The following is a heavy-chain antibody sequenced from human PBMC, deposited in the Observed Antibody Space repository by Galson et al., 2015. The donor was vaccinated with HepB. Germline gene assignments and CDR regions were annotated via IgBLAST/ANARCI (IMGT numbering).Heavy chain of an antibody. CDR3: AHLTSFDWLFDY. V-gene: IGHV2-5*02. Sequence: PALVKPTQTLTLTCTSSGFSLSTSGVGVGWIRQPPGKALEWLTLIYWDDDKRYSPSLKSRLTITKDTSKNQVVLTMTNMDPVDTATYYCAHLTSFDWLFDYWGQGTLVTVSS. CDR1: GFSLSTSGVG. CDR2: IYWDDDK. J-gene: IGHJ4*02. D-gene: IGHD3-9*01.